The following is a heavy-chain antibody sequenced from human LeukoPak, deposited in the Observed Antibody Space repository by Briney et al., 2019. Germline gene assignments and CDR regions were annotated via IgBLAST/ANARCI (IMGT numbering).Heavy chain of an antibody. V-gene: IGHV4-61*02. CDR3: AAHSNYVDY. D-gene: IGHD4-11*01. CDR2: IYTTGST. CDR1: GGSISSGDYY. J-gene: IGHJ4*02. Sequence: SQTLSLTCTVSGGSISSGDYYWSWIRQPAGKELEWIGRIYTTGSTNYNPSLKSRVTISVDTSKNQFSLKLSSVTAADTAVYYCAAHSNYVDYWGQGTLVTVSS.